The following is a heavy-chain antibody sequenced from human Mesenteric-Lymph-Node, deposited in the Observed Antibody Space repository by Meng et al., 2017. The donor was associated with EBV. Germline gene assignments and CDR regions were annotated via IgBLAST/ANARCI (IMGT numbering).Heavy chain of an antibody. D-gene: IGHD1-26*01. CDR1: GGSFSGYY. CDR3: ARRGKVGAGY. Sequence: QVHLPQWGGGLLKPSGTLSLTCAVYGGSFSGYYWSWIRQPPGKGLEWIGEINHSGSTNYNPSLKSRVTISVDTSKNQFSLKLSSVTAADTAVYYCARRGKVGAGYWGQGTLVTVSS. CDR2: INHSGST. J-gene: IGHJ4*02. V-gene: IGHV4-34*01.